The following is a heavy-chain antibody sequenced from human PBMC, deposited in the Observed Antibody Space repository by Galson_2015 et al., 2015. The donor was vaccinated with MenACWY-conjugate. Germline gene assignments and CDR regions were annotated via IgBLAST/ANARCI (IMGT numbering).Heavy chain of an antibody. D-gene: IGHD2-2*01. CDR1: GFTFSSYW. V-gene: IGHV3-74*01. CDR3: AVYCSSTRCYGASGGY. CDR2: INSDGGST. Sequence: SLRLSCAASGFTFSSYWMHWVRQAPGKGLVWVSLINSDGGSTSYADSVKGRFTISRDNAKNTLYLQINSLRAEDTAVYYCAVYCSSTRCYGASGGYWGQGTLVTASS. J-gene: IGHJ4*02.